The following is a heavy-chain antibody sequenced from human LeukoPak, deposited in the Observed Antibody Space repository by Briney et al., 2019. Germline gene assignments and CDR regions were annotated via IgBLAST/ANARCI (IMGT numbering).Heavy chain of an antibody. D-gene: IGHD5-12*01. J-gene: IGHJ3*02. CDR2: IYTIGTT. CDR1: GDSVSSFY. CDR3: ARSSAYDGFDI. V-gene: IGHV4-4*09. Sequence: SETLSLTCSVSGDSVSSFYWSWIRKPPGKALEWIGYIYTIGTTYYNPSLQSRVTISVDTSKNQFSLKLSSVTAADTAVYYCARSSAYDGFDIWGQGTMVTVSS.